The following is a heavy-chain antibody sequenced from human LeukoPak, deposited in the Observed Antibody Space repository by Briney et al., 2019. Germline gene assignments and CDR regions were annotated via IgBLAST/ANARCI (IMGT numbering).Heavy chain of an antibody. D-gene: IGHD3-9*01. J-gene: IGHJ4*02. CDR1: GFTFSNYG. V-gene: IGHV3-30*18. CDR2: ISYDGSNK. Sequence: GGPLRLSCAASGFTFSNYGMHWVRQAPGKGLEWVAVISYDGSNKYYADSVKGRFTISRDNSKNTLYLQMNSLRAEDTAVYYCAKDRGLRYFDWLSELDYWGQGTLVTVSS. CDR3: AKDRGLRYFDWLSELDY.